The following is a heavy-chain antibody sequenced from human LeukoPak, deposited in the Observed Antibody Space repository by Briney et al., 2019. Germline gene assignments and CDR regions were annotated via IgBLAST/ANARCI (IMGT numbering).Heavy chain of an antibody. V-gene: IGHV3-23*01. Sequence: GGSLRLSCAASGFAFSTHAMSWVRQAPGKGLEWVSAVGVSGGNTYYADSVKGRFTISRDNSNNTLYLQMNSLRAEDTALYYCARRNFFDYWGQGTLVTVSS. CDR3: ARRNFFDY. CDR2: VGVSGGNT. J-gene: IGHJ4*02. CDR1: GFAFSTHA.